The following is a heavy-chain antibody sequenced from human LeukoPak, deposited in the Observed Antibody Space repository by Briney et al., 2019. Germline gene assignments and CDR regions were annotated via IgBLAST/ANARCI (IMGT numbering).Heavy chain of an antibody. CDR2: IYYSGST. V-gene: IGHV4-59*01. Sequence: KPSETLSLTCTVSGGSISNYYWSWIRQPPGKGLEWIGYIYYSGSTNYNPSLKSRVTISVDTSKNQFSLKLSSVTAADTAVYYCASVDGHWGQGTLVTVSS. CDR3: ASVDGH. D-gene: IGHD5-24*01. J-gene: IGHJ1*01. CDR1: GGSISNYY.